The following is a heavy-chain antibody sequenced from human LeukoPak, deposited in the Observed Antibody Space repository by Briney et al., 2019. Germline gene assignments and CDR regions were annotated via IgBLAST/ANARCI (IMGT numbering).Heavy chain of an antibody. CDR3: ARRRGNWFDP. J-gene: IGHJ5*02. V-gene: IGHV3-11*04. Sequence: GGSLRLXCAASGFSISDYYMSWIRQAPGKGLEWVSYISSSGSTIYYTDSVKGRFTISRDNAKNSLYLQMNSLTVEDTAVYYCARRRGNWFDPWGQGILVTVSS. CDR2: ISSSGSTI. CDR1: GFSISDYY. D-gene: IGHD3-10*01.